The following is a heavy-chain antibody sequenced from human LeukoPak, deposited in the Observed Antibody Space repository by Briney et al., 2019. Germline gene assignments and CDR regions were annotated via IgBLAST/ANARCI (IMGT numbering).Heavy chain of an antibody. CDR2: IYYSGST. J-gene: IGHJ6*03. CDR1: GASITSYY. CDR3: ARHGAAAAGYYFYYYLDV. Sequence: NPSETLSLTCTVSGASITSYYWSWIRQLPGKGLEWIGYIYYSGSTNYNPSLKSRVTISVDTSKNQFSLKLSSVSAADTAVYYCARHGAAAAGYYFYYYLDVWGKGTTVTVSS. D-gene: IGHD6-13*01. V-gene: IGHV4-59*08.